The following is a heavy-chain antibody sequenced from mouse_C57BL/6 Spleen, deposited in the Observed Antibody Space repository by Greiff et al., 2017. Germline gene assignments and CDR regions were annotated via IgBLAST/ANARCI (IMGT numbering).Heavy chain of an antibody. CDR1: GFTFSDYG. CDR2: ISSGSSTI. CDR3: ARGCYSNYVDY. V-gene: IGHV5-17*01. D-gene: IGHD2-5*01. J-gene: IGHJ2*01. Sequence: EVKLMESGGGLVKPGGSLKLSCAASGFTFSDYGMHWVRQAPEKGLEWVAYISSGSSTIYYADTVKGRFTISRANAKNTLFLQMTSLRSEDTAMYYCARGCYSNYVDYWGQGTTLTVSS.